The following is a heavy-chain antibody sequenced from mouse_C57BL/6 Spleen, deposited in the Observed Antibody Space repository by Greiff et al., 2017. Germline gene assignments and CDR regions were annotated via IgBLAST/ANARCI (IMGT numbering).Heavy chain of an antibody. J-gene: IGHJ4*01. D-gene: IGHD1-1*02. CDR3: ARYGYARDY. CDR1: GYAFSSSW. CDR2: IYPGDGDT. Sequence: QVQLQQSGPELVKPGASVKISCKASGYAFSSSWMNWVKQRPGKGLEWIGRIYPGDGDTTYNGKFKGKATLTADKSSSTACIQLSSRTSEDSAVYCSARYGYARDYWGQGTTVTVSS. V-gene: IGHV1-82*01.